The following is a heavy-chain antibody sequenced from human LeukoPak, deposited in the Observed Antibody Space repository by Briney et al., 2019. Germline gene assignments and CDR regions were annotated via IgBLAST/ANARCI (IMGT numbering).Heavy chain of an antibody. CDR3: ARAQYSSSWYSDYYYYYGMDV. J-gene: IGHJ6*02. CDR1: GFTFSSYA. Sequence: GRSLRLSCAASGFTFSSYAMHWVRQAPGKGLEWVAVISYDGSNKYYADSVKGRFTISRDNSKNTLYLQMNSLRAEDTAVYYCARAQYSSSWYSDYYYYYGMDVWGQGTTVTVSS. D-gene: IGHD6-13*01. CDR2: ISYDGSNK. V-gene: IGHV3-30-3*01.